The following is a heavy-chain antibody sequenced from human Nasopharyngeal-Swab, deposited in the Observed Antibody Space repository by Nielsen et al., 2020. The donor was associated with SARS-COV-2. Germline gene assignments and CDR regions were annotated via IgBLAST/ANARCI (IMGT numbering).Heavy chain of an antibody. CDR1: GFTFGNYS. V-gene: IGHV3-49*04. CDR2: IRSKTYGETT. CDR3: TSQTYYYDSSETLYYYYMDV. Sequence: GESLKISCTGSGFTFGNYSMNWVRQAPGKGLEWVGFIRSKTYGETTAYAASVKGRFTISRDDSKSIAYLQMNSLRTEDTAVYYCTSQTYYYDSSETLYYYYMDVWGKGTTVTVSS. J-gene: IGHJ6*03. D-gene: IGHD3-22*01.